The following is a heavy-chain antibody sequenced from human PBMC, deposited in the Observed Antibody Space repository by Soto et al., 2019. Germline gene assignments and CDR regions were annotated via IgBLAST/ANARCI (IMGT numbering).Heavy chain of an antibody. CDR1: GFSLSDYW. CDR3: ARGRGWLHDY. Sequence: EVQLVESGGGLVQPGGSLRLYCAASGFSLSDYWMNWVRQAPGKGLEWVAIIKQDGSDRYYVDSVKGRFTISRYNAKNSLYLQRSHLRVEDTALYYCARGRGWLHDYWGQGTLDNVSS. J-gene: IGHJ4*02. CDR2: IKQDGSDR. D-gene: IGHD6-19*01. V-gene: IGHV3-7*01.